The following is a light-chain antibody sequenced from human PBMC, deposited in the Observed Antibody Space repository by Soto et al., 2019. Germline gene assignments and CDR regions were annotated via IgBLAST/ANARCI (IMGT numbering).Light chain of an antibody. CDR3: QQYNDWPIT. Sequence: EVEMTQSPCTLSVSTGERAALSCRASQSVSGKLAWYQQKPGQAPRLLIYDASTRATGIPARFSGSGSGTEFTLTITSLQSEDFALYYCQQYNDWPITFGQGTRLEI. J-gene: IGKJ5*01. CDR1: QSVSGK. V-gene: IGKV3-15*01. CDR2: DAS.